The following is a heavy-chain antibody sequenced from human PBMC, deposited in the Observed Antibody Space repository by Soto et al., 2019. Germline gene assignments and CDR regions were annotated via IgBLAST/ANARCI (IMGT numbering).Heavy chain of an antibody. Sequence: RLSCGGSGFTFSSYWMSWVRQAPGKGLEWVAIIKEDGSEKYYVDSVKGRFTISRDNAKNSLYLQMNSLRDEDTAVYYCARDQPGPTSYWGQGTLVTVSS. V-gene: IGHV3-7*01. CDR2: IKEDGSEK. J-gene: IGHJ4*02. CDR1: GFTFSSYW. CDR3: ARDQPGPTSY.